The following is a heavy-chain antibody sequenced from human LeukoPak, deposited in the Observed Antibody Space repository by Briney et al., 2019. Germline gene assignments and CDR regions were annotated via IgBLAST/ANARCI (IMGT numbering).Heavy chain of an antibody. J-gene: IGHJ4*02. Sequence: PSETLSLTCTVSGDSISNYYWSWIRQPPGKGLEWIGYVSYSGSTNYNPSLKSRVTISVDRSKNQFSLKLSSVTAADTAVYYCARSIGGSGRLYFNGGEYWGQGTLVTVSS. V-gene: IGHV4-59*12. CDR3: ARSIGGSGRLYFNGGEY. D-gene: IGHD3-10*01. CDR1: GDSISNYY. CDR2: VSYSGST.